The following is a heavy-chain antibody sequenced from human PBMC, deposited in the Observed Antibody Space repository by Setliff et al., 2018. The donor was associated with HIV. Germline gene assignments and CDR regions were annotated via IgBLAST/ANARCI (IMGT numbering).Heavy chain of an antibody. CDR2: IYYSGSS. J-gene: IGHJ5*02. Sequence: SETLSLTCTVSGGFISSSGYYWGWIRQPPGKGLEWIGIIYYSGSSYYNPSLKSRVTISVDTSKKQFSLKLSSATAADTAVYYCARGHGSGSPANWFDPWGQGALVTVSS. D-gene: IGHD3-10*01. CDR1: GGFISSSGYY. V-gene: IGHV4-39*07. CDR3: ARGHGSGSPANWFDP.